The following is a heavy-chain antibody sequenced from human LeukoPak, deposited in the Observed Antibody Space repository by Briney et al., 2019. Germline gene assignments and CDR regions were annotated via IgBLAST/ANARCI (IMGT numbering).Heavy chain of an antibody. J-gene: IGHJ6*02. D-gene: IGHD4-17*01. CDR3: SKGNGDFSHFYYGMDV. V-gene: IGHV3-43*02. CDR2: ISGGGVAT. CDR1: GFIFEVCA. Sequence: PGGSLRLSCVRSGFIFEVCAMHWVRHAPGGGVEGVSLISGGGVATYYGASLKGRFTIYRDNSKNSLYLQMNSLRAEDTALYYFSKGNGDFSHFYYGMDVWGRGTTVTVSS.